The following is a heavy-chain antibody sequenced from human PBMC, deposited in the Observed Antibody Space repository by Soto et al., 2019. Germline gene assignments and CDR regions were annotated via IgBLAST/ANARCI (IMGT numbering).Heavy chain of an antibody. CDR3: VYYYDSSGWRRDAFDI. D-gene: IGHD3-22*01. CDR1: GYTFTSYG. J-gene: IGHJ3*02. Sequence: QVQLVQSGAEVKKPGASVKVSCKASGYTFTSYGISWVRQAPGRGLEWMGWISAYNGNTNYAQKLQGRVTMTTDTSTSTAYMELRSLRSDDTAVYYCVYYYDSSGWRRDAFDIWGQGTMVTVSS. V-gene: IGHV1-18*01. CDR2: ISAYNGNT.